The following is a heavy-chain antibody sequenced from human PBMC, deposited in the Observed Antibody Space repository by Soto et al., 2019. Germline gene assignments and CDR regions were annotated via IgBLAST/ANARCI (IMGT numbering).Heavy chain of an antibody. CDR2: ISGNGGST. V-gene: IGHV3-64*04. J-gene: IGHJ4*02. Sequence: GGSLRLSCSASGFTFSSYAMHWVRQTPGKGLEYVSGISGNGGSTYYADSVKGRFTISRDNAKDSLHLQMNSLTGEDSAVYYCARGAALAGKLDLWGQGTLVTVSS. CDR1: GFTFSSYA. CDR3: ARGAALAGKLDL. D-gene: IGHD6-19*01.